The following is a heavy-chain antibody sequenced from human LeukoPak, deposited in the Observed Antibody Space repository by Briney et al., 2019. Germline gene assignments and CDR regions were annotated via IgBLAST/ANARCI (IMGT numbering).Heavy chain of an antibody. Sequence: GRSLRLSCAASVFTFSSYAMHWVRQAPGKGLEWVAVIWYDGSNKYYADSVKGRFTISRDNSKNTLYLQMNSLRAEDTAVYYCARDYRSIAAAGAFDYWGQGTLVTVSS. CDR3: ARDYRSIAAAGAFDY. CDR1: VFTFSSYA. D-gene: IGHD6-13*01. V-gene: IGHV3-33*08. CDR2: IWYDGSNK. J-gene: IGHJ4*02.